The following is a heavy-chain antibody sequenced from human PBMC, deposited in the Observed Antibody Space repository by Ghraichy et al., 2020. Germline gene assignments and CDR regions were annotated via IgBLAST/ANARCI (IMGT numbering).Heavy chain of an antibody. Sequence: LSLTCAASGFTFSDYYMSWIRQAPGKGLEWVSYISSSGSTIYYADSVKGRFTISRDNAKNSLYLQMNSLRAEDTAVYYCARDGSYDYYFDYWGQGTLVTVSS. CDR2: ISSSGSTI. CDR3: ARDGSYDYYFDY. D-gene: IGHD5-12*01. CDR1: GFTFSDYY. J-gene: IGHJ4*02. V-gene: IGHV3-11*01.